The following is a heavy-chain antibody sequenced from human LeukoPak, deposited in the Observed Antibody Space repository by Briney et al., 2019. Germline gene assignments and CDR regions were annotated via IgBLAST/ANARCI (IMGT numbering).Heavy chain of an antibody. Sequence: VASVKVSCKVSGYTLTELSMYWVRQAPGKGLEWMGGFDPEDGETIYAQKFQGRVTMTEDTSTDTAYMELSSLRSEDTAVYYCATDTINSSGYYEGFDYWGQGTLVTVSS. J-gene: IGHJ4*02. V-gene: IGHV1-24*01. D-gene: IGHD3-22*01. CDR1: GYTLTELS. CDR3: ATDTINSSGYYEGFDY. CDR2: FDPEDGET.